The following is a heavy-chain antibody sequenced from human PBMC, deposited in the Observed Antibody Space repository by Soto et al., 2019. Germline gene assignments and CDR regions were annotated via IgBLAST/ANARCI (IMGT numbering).Heavy chain of an antibody. V-gene: IGHV1-69*13. CDR3: ARLVVPAASRDV. CDR2: IIPIFGTA. D-gene: IGHD2-2*01. Sequence: SVKVSCKASGGTFSSYAISWVRQAPGQGLEWMGGIIPIFGTANYAQKFQGRVTITADESTSTAYMELSSLRSEDTAVYYCARLVVPAASRDVWGQGTTVTVSS. J-gene: IGHJ6*02. CDR1: GGTFSSYA.